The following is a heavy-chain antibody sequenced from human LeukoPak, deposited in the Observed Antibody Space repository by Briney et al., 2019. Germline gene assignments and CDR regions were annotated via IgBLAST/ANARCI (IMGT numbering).Heavy chain of an antibody. CDR1: GFTFGDYA. D-gene: IGHD3-10*01. CDR3: TRDNSRYYYGSLGMDV. Sequence: PGGSLRLSCTASGFTFGDYATSWVRQAPGKGLEWVGFIRSKAYGGTTEYAASVKGRFTISRDDSKSIAYLQMNSLKTEDTAVYYCTRDNSRYYYGSLGMDVWGQGTTVTVSS. CDR2: IRSKAYGGTT. J-gene: IGHJ6*02. V-gene: IGHV3-49*04.